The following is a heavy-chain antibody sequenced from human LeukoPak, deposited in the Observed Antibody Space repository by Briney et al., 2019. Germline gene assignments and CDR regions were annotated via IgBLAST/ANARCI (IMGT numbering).Heavy chain of an antibody. J-gene: IGHJ4*02. D-gene: IGHD3-22*01. CDR2: IYTSGGT. Sequence: PSETLSLTCTVSGGSISSYYWSWIRQPAGKGLEWIGRIYTSGGTNYNPSLKSRVTISLDESKNQFSLNLYSVTAADTAVFYCARSYYYDYRQIDYWGQGTLVTVSS. CDR1: GGSISSYY. V-gene: IGHV4-4*07. CDR3: ARSYYYDYRQIDY.